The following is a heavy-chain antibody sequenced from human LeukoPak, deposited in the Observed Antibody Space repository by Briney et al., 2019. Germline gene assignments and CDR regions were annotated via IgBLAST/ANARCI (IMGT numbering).Heavy chain of an antibody. Sequence: SETLSLTCTVSGGSISSGDYYWSWIRQPPGKGPEWIGYIYYSGSTYYNPSLKSRVTISVDTSKNQFSLKLSSVTAADTAVYYCARDWKPDYYYGMDVWGQGTTVTVSS. CDR3: ARDWKPDYYYGMDV. V-gene: IGHV4-30-4*01. J-gene: IGHJ6*02. CDR2: IYYSGST. CDR1: GGSISSGDYY. D-gene: IGHD1-1*01.